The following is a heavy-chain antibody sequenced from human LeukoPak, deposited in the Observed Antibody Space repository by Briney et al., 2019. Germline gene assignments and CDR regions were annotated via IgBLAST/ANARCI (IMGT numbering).Heavy chain of an antibody. CDR3: ARRGVVIRGLLVIGYHQEAYHYDF. V-gene: IGHV3-23*01. J-gene: IGHJ4*02. D-gene: IGHD3-10*01. CDR1: GISLSNYA. Sequence: GGSLRLSCVVSGISLSNYALTWVRQAPGKGLEWVSYISERGGSTTYADSVKGRFTISRDTSLNTLYLQMNNLRAEDTAVYFCARRGVVIRGLLVIGYHQEAYHYDFWGQGVLVTVSS. CDR2: ISERGGST.